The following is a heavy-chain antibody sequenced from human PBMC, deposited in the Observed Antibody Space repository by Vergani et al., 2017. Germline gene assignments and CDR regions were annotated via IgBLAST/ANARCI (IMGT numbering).Heavy chain of an antibody. Sequence: QVQLQQWGGGLLKPSETLSLTCVVNGGSFTSYHWTWIRQSPGEGLEWVGESNHPGRPNYNPPLKSRLTMSVDKSRNQFSLTLNSVTATDTAIYFCARVNTETNGHLYYYYYMDVWGQGTAVTVS. V-gene: IGHV4-34*01. J-gene: IGHJ6*03. CDR2: SNHPGRP. D-gene: IGHD4-11*01. CDR3: ARVNTETNGHLYYYYYMDV. CDR1: GGSFTSYH.